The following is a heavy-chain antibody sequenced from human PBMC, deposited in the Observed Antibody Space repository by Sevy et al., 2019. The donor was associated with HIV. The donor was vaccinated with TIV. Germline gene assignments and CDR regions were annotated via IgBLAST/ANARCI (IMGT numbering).Heavy chain of an antibody. CDR2: ISYDGSDK. D-gene: IGHD3-22*01. CDR1: GFIFSSYG. V-gene: IGHV3-30*18. J-gene: IGHJ4*02. Sequence: GGSLRLSCAASGFIFSSYGMHWVRQAAGKGLEWVAVISYDGSDKSYADSVKGRFTISRDNSKNPLYLQMNSLRAEDTAVYYCAKDQAFYYDSYIDYWGQGTLVTVSS. CDR3: AKDQAFYYDSYIDY.